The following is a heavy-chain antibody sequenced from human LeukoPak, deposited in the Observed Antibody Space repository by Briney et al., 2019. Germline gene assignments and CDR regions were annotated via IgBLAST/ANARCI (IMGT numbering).Heavy chain of an antibody. J-gene: IGHJ5*02. D-gene: IGHD3-10*01. CDR3: ARFDYASGKKWFDP. V-gene: IGHV4-39*01. Sequence: SETLSLTCTVSGGSISSGSYYWGWIRQPPGKGLEWLGTVFYSGTTYYNPSLKSRVTISVDTSKNQFSLELRSVTAADTAVYYCARFDYASGKKWFDPWGQGTLVTVSS. CDR2: VFYSGTT. CDR1: GGSISSGSYY.